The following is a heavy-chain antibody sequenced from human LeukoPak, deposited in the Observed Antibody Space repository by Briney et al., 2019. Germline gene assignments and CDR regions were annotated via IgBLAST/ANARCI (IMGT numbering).Heavy chain of an antibody. D-gene: IGHD3-10*01. CDR1: GGSFSGYY. Sequence: SETLSLTCAVYGGSFSGYYWSWIRQPPGKGLEWIGEINHSGSTNYNPSLKSRVTISVDTSKNQFSLKLSSVTAADTAVYYCARETYYGSGTGFFDYWGQGTLVTVSS. CDR3: ARETYYGSGTGFFDY. CDR2: INHSGST. J-gene: IGHJ4*02. V-gene: IGHV4-34*01.